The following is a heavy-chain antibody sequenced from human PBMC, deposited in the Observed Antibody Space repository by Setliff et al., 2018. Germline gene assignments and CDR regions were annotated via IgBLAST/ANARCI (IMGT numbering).Heavy chain of an antibody. D-gene: IGHD3-22*01. J-gene: IGHJ5*02. V-gene: IGHV4-61*02. CDR1: GGSISSGSHY. CDR2: IYASGST. CDR3: ARESYYYDTSPMGWFDP. Sequence: PSETLSLTCTVSGGSISSGSHYWSWIRQPAGKGLEWIGRIYASGSTNYNPSLKSRVTISVDMSKNQFSLKLSSVTAADTAVYYCARESYYYDTSPMGWFDPWGQGILVTVSS.